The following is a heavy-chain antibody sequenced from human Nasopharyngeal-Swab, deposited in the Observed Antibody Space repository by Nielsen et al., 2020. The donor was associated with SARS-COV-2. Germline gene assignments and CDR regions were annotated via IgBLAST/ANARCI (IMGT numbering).Heavy chain of an antibody. J-gene: IGHJ6*02. CDR1: GRSTSRGGYY. V-gene: IGHV4-31*03. D-gene: IGHD6-6*01. Sequence: SEALSLTCTVSGRSTSRGGYYRIWLRQHPGKGLEWIGYIYYSGSTYYIPSLKSRVTISVDTSKNQFSLKLSSVTAADTAVYYCARARAARQYYYYYGMDVWGQGTTVTVSS. CDR2: IYYSGST. CDR3: ARARAARQYYYYYGMDV.